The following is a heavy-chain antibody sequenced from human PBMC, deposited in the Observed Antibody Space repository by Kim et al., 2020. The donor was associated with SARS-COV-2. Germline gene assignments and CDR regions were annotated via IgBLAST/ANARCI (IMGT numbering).Heavy chain of an antibody. V-gene: IGHV4-59*01. Sequence: SETLSLTCTVSGGSISNYYWSWIRQPPGAGLEWIGYMYYSGTTNYNPSLKSRLTISVDTSKNQFSLKLTSVTAADTAVYYCARDASLTGSNYYGMDVWG. CDR1: GGSISNYY. CDR3: ARDASLTGSNYYGMDV. CDR2: MYYSGTT. J-gene: IGHJ6*02. D-gene: IGHD3-9*01.